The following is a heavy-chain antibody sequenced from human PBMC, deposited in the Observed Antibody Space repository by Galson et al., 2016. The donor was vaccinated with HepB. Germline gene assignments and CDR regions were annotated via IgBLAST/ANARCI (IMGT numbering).Heavy chain of an antibody. V-gene: IGHV5-51*01. J-gene: IGHJ4*02. D-gene: IGHD4-11*01. Sequence: QSGAEVKKPGESLKISCKGSGYSFSSYWIGWVRQMPGKGLEWMGIISPGDSDTRYSPSFQGQVTISVDKAINPAYIQWSSLKASDRGIYYCARRPPVTGRSGHYFDSWGQGTLVTVSS. CDR3: ARRPPVTGRSGHYFDS. CDR2: ISPGDSDT. CDR1: GYSFSSYW.